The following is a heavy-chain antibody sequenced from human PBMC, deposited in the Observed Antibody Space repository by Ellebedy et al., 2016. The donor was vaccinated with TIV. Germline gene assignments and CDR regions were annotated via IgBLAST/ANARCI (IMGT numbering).Heavy chain of an antibody. J-gene: IGHJ5*02. CDR3: ARDTTGTTRNWFDP. CDR1: GDSITNSAYY. V-gene: IGHV4-39*07. CDR2: VHYTGSA. D-gene: IGHD1-1*01. Sequence: SETLSLTXTLSGDSITNSAYYWGWIRQPPGKGLEWLGSVHYTGSAFHNPSLKSRLATSVDTSKNQFSLKLISVTAADTAVYYCARDTTGTTRNWFDPWGQGTLVTVSS.